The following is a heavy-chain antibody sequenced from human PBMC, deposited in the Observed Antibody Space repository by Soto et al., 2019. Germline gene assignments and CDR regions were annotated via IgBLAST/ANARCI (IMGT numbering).Heavy chain of an antibody. V-gene: IGHV3-23*01. CDR2: ISGSGGST. D-gene: IGHD3-22*01. CDR1: GFTFSSYA. CDR3: AKDNDYYDSSGYYRNFDY. J-gene: IGHJ4*02. Sequence: PGGSLRLSCAASGFTFSSYAMSWVRQAPGKGLEWVSAISGSGGSTYYADSVKGRFTISRDNSKNTLYLQMNSLRAEDTAVYYCAKDNDYYDSSGYYRNFDYWGQGTLVTVSS.